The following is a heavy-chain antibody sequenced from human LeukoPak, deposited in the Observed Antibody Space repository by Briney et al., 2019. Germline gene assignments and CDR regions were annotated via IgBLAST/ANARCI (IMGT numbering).Heavy chain of an antibody. CDR2: IKEDGSDK. J-gene: IGHJ4*02. V-gene: IGHV3-7*01. Sequence: GGSLRLSCAASGFTFNSYWMNWVRQAPGKGLEWVANIKEDGSDKYYVDSVKGRFTISRDNTQNSLYLQMNSLRAEDTAVYYCARRGQGYSVSWYLNDYWGQGTLVTVSS. CDR3: ARRGQGYSVSWYLNDY. D-gene: IGHD6-13*01. CDR1: GFTFNSYW.